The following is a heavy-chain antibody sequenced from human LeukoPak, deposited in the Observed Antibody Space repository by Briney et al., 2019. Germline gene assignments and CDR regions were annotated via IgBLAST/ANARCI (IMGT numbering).Heavy chain of an antibody. J-gene: IGHJ4*02. CDR3: ATNYTAVSAFDS. Sequence: SETLSLICTVSGGSINSYYWNWIRQPAGKGLEWIGHIYTRGSTKYNPSLKSRVTMSIDTSKNQFSLNLYSVTAADTAVYYCATNYTAVSAFDSWGQGTLVTVYS. V-gene: IGHV4-4*07. D-gene: IGHD6-19*01. CDR2: IYTRGST. CDR1: GGSINSYY.